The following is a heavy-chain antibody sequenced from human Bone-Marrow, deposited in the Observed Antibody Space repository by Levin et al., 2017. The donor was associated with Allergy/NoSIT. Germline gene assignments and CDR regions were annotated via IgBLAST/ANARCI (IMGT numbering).Heavy chain of an antibody. V-gene: IGHV3-73*01. D-gene: IGHD3-16*02. CDR3: TRELSRPYSFDL. CDR2: IRSKPNRYAT. Sequence: PGGSLRLSCAASGFTFSDSAIHWVRQASGKGLEWVGRIRSKPNRYATTFAASVKGRFTISREDLKNMAYLQMTSLKTEDTAVYFCTRELSRPYSFDLWGHGTMVTVSS. J-gene: IGHJ3*01. CDR1: GFTFSDSA.